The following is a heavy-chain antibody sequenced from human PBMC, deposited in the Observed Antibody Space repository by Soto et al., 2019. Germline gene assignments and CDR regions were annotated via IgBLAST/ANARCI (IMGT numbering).Heavy chain of an antibody. V-gene: IGHV2-26*01. CDR3: ARMESYSTYKWFDP. J-gene: IGHJ5*02. D-gene: IGHD2-2*01. Sequence: SCPTLVNPTETLTLTCTVSGFSLNNIRMGXSWIRQPPGKALECLAHIFSNDEKSYSTSLKSRLTISRDTSRSQVVLTMTNVDPADTATYFCARMESYSTYKWFDPWGQGILVTVSS. CDR1: GFSLNNIRMG. CDR2: IFSNDEK.